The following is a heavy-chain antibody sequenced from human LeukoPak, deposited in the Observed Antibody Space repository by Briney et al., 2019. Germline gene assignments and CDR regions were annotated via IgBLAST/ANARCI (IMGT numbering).Heavy chain of an antibody. V-gene: IGHV3-7*01. J-gene: IGHJ4*02. CDR3: ARDYYDILTGYPGY. CDR2: IKQDGSEK. CDR1: GFTFSSYW. D-gene: IGHD3-9*01. Sequence: GGSLRLSCAASGFTFSSYWMSWVRQAPGKGLEWVAYIKQDGSEKYYVDSVKGRFTISRDNAKNSLYLQMNSLRAEDTAVYYCARDYYDILTGYPGYWGQGILVTVSS.